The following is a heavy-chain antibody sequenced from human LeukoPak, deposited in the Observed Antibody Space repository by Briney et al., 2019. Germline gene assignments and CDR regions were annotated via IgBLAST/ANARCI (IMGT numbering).Heavy chain of an antibody. CDR2: ISGGGGTT. V-gene: IGHV3-23*01. Sequence: GGSLRLSCAASGFTFTYYAMNWVRQAPGKGLEWLSAISGGGGTTYYADSVKGRFTISRDNSKNTLYLQMNSLRAEDTAVYYCARDPPFIIGTTFFDYWGQGTLVTVSS. J-gene: IGHJ4*02. CDR1: GFTFTYYA. CDR3: ARDPPFIIGTTFFDY. D-gene: IGHD1-20*01.